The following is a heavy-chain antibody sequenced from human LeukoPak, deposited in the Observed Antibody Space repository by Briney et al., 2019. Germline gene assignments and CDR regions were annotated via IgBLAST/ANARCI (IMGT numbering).Heavy chain of an antibody. Sequence: ASVKVSCKASGYTFTGYYMHWVRQAPGQGLEWMGWINPNSGGTNYAQKFQGRVTMTRDTSISTAYMELSRLRSEDTAVYYCARGPRFLEWLFQGYYMDVWGKGTPVTVSS. CDR2: INPNSGGT. D-gene: IGHD3-3*01. CDR1: GYTFTGYY. CDR3: ARGPRFLEWLFQGYYMDV. J-gene: IGHJ6*03. V-gene: IGHV1-2*02.